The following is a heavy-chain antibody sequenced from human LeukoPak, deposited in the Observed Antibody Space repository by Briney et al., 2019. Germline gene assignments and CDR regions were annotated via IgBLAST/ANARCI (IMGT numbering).Heavy chain of an antibody. D-gene: IGHD3-10*01. CDR2: ISGSGGST. CDR1: GFTFSNAW. CDR3: AKPPGINYYGSGSYYNNFDY. V-gene: IGHV3-23*01. J-gene: IGHJ4*02. Sequence: GGSLRLSCAASGFTFSNAWMNWVRQAPGKGLEWVSAISGSGGSTYYADSVKGRFTISRDNSKNTLYLQMNSLRAEDTAVYYCAKPPGINYYGSGSYYNNFDYWGQGTLVTVSS.